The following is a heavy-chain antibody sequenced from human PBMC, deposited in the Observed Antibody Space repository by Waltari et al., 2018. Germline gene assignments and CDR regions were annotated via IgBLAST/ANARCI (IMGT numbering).Heavy chain of an antibody. Sequence: QVQLVQSGAEVKKPGSSVKVSCTASGGTFSSYAISWVRQAPGQGLEWMGGISPIFGTANYAQEFQGRVTITADESTSTAYMERSSLRSEETAVYYCARVGDSRNYYYGRDVWGQGTTVTVSS. CDR1: GGTFSSYA. D-gene: IGHD3-22*01. V-gene: IGHV1-69*12. CDR3: ARVGDSRNYYYGRDV. J-gene: IGHJ6*02. CDR2: ISPIFGTA.